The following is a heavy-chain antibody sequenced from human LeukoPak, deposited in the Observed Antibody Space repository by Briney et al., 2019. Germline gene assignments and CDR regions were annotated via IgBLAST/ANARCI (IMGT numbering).Heavy chain of an antibody. V-gene: IGHV1-46*01. D-gene: IGHD1-1*01. CDR1: GYTFTSYY. Sequence: ASVKVSCKASGYTFTSYYIHWVRQAPGQGLEWMGIINPSGGSTSYAQKFQGRVTMTTDTSTSTAYMELRRLISDDTALYYCARDKTTPDYWGQGTLVTVSS. J-gene: IGHJ4*02. CDR2: INPSGGST. CDR3: ARDKTTPDY.